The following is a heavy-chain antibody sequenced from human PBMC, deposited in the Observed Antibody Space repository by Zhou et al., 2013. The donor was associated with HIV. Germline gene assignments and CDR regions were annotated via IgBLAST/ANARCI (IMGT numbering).Heavy chain of an antibody. CDR2: INPGDGST. J-gene: IGHJ3*02. CDR3: ARDLSDKYDSSGYYINAFDI. V-gene: IGHV1-46*01. CDR1: GYSFTFYS. Sequence: QVQLEQPGAEVRKPGAPVELTCQASGYSFTFYSMHWVRQAPGQGLEWVGLINPGDGSTTYAQKFEGRVTLTRDTTTRTVSLQLRRLRIDDTAVYYCARDLSDKYDSSGYYINAFDIWGQGTMVTVSS. D-gene: IGHD3-22*01.